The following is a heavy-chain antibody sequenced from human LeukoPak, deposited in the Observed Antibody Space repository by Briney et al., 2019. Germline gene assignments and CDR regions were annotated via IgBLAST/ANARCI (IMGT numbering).Heavy chain of an antibody. CDR1: EFTFSSYW. D-gene: IGHD3-22*01. CDR3: ARDIKPGYYDSSGYFL. V-gene: IGHV3-74*01. J-gene: IGHJ4*02. CDR2: INSDGSST. Sequence: GGSLRLSCAASEFTFSSYWMHWVRQAPGKGLVWVSRINSDGSSTSYADSVKGRFTISRDNAKNTLYLQMNSLRAEDTAVYYCARDIKPGYYDSSGYFLWGQGTLVTVSS.